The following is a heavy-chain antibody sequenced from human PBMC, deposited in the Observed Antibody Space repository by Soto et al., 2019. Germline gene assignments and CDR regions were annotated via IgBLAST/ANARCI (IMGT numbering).Heavy chain of an antibody. CDR3: AHSFIAGAGPNWFDP. CDR2: IYWDDDK. V-gene: IGHV2-5*02. CDR1: GFSLSTSGVG. D-gene: IGHD6-13*01. Sequence: QITLKESGPTLVKPTQTLTLTCTFSGFSLSTSGVGVGWIRQPPGKALEWLALIYWDDDKRYSPSLKSRLTIPKDTSKNQVVLTMTNMDPVDTATYYCAHSFIAGAGPNWFDPWGQGTLVTVSS. J-gene: IGHJ5*02.